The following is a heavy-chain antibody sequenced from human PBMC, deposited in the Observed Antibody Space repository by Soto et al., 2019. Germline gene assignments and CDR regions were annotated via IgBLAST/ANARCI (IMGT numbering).Heavy chain of an antibody. D-gene: IGHD6-13*01. CDR2: IYYSGST. CDR1: SRNLY. Sequence: SRNLYGSCILKTKGKGLEWIGYIYYSGSTTYNPSLKSRVTISVDTSKNQFSLRLSSVTAADTVVYYCAAAGGRPFCFDIWGQGTLVSV. J-gene: IGHJ1*01. V-gene: IGHV4-61*01. CDR3: AAAGGRPFCFDI.